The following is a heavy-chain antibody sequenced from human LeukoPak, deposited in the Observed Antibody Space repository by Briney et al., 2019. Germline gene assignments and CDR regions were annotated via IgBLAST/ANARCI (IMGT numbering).Heavy chain of an antibody. Sequence: GGTLRLSCAASGFTFTSSWMHRVRQAPGKGLVWVSRINGDGSSTSYADSVKGRFTISRDNAKNTVYLQMNSLRAEDTAVYYCAKMDVGWGQGTLVTVSS. CDR3: AKMDVG. D-gene: IGHD5-24*01. V-gene: IGHV3-74*01. J-gene: IGHJ4*02. CDR1: GFTFTSSW. CDR2: INGDGSST.